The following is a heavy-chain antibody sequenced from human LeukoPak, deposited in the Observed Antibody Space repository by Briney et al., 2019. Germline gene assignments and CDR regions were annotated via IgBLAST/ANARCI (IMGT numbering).Heavy chain of an antibody. CDR1: GFTVSRNE. CDR3: ARGMGYSSSHYMDV. CDR2: ISGGST. Sequence: QSGGSLRLSCAASGFTVSRNEMSWVRQAPGKGLEWVSSISGGSTYYADSRKGRFTISRDNAKNTLYLQMNSLRAEDTAVYYCARGMGYSSSHYMDVWGKGTTVTVSS. D-gene: IGHD6-13*01. V-gene: IGHV3-38-3*01. J-gene: IGHJ6*03.